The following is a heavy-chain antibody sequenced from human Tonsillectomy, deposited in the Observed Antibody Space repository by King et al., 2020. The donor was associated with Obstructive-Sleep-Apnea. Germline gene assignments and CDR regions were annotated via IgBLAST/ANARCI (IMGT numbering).Heavy chain of an antibody. CDR2: IKSKTDGGTT. Sequence: VQLVESGGGLVKPGGSLRLSCAASGLTFSNAWMNWVRQAPGKGLEWVGRIKSKTDGGTTDYAAPVKGRFTISRDYSKNTMYLQLNSLNTEDTAVYYCTLTGGHWGNDYWGQGTLVTVSS. CDR1: GLTFSNAW. V-gene: IGHV3-15*01. J-gene: IGHJ4*02. D-gene: IGHD7-27*01. CDR3: TLTGGHWGNDY.